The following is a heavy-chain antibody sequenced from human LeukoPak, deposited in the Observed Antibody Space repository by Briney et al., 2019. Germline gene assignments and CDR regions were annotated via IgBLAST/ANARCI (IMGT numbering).Heavy chain of an antibody. Sequence: PSQTLSLTCTVSGGSISSGGYYWSWIRQPPGKGLEWIGYIYHSGSTYYNPSLKSRVTISVDRSKNQFSLKLSSVTAADTAVYYCARDPHIVVVPAAIGWYFDLWGRGTLVTVSS. CDR3: ARDPHIVVVPAAIGWYFDL. D-gene: IGHD2-2*01. CDR1: GGSISSGGYY. CDR2: IYHSGST. V-gene: IGHV4-30-2*01. J-gene: IGHJ2*01.